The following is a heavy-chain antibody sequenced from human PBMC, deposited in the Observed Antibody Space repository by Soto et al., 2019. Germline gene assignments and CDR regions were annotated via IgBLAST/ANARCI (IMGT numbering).Heavy chain of an antibody. V-gene: IGHV3-30*18. J-gene: IGHJ6*02. Sequence: QVQLVESGGGVVQPGRSLGLSCAASGFTFSSYGMHWVRQAPGKGLEWVAVISYDGSNKYYADSVKGRFTISRDNSKNTLYLQMNSLRAEDTAVYYCAKERYYYGMDVWGQGTTVTVSS. CDR3: AKERYYYGMDV. CDR2: ISYDGSNK. CDR1: GFTFSSYG.